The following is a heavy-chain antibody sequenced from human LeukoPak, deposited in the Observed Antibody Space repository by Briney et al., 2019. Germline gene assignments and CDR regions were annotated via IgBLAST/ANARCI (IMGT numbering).Heavy chain of an antibody. CDR1: GGSISSGSYY. J-gene: IGHJ6*02. V-gene: IGHV4-61*02. D-gene: IGHD3-3*01. CDR2: IYTSGST. CDR3: ARERFVYGMDV. Sequence: PSETLSLTCTVSGGSISSGSYYWSWIRQPAGKGLEWIGRIYTSGSTNYNPSLKSRVTISVDTSKNQFSLKLSSVTAAGTAVYYCARERFVYGMDVWGQGTTVTVSS.